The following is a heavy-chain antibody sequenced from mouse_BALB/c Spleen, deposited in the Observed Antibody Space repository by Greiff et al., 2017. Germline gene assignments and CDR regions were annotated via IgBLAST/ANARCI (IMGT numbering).Heavy chain of an antibody. CDR2: INPSSGYT. D-gene: IGHD2-3*01. CDR3: ARSRKEIYDGYYGALDY. J-gene: IGHJ4*01. V-gene: IGHV1-4*01. CDR1: GYTFTSYT. Sequence: QVQLQQSGAELARPGASVKMSCKASGYTFTSYTMHWVKQRPGQGLEWIGYINPSSGYTNYNQKFKDKATLTADKSSSTAYMQLSSLTSEDSAVYYCARSRKEIYDGYYGALDYWGQGTSVTVSS.